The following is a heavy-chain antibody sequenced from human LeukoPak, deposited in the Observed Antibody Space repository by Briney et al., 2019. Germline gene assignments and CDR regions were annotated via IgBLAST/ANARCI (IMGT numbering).Heavy chain of an antibody. J-gene: IGHJ5*02. CDR3: ARDCSGGSCYRNWFDP. CDR1: GFTFSSYA. D-gene: IGHD2-15*01. V-gene: IGHV3-21*01. Sequence: GGSLRLSCIASGFTFSSYAMHWVRQAPGKGLEWVSSINSSSSYIYYADSVKGRFTISSDNAKHALYLQMNRLRAEDTAVYYCARDCSGGSCYRNWFDPWGQGTLVTVSS. CDR2: INSSSSYI.